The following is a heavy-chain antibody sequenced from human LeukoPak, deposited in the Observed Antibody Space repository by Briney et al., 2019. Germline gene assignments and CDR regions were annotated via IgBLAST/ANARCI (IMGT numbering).Heavy chain of an antibody. V-gene: IGHV3-15*01. Sequence: KSGGSLGLSCAASGFTFSNAWMRWVRQAPGKGLEWVRRIKSKTDGGTTDYAAPVKGRFTISRDDPKNTLYLQMNSLKTEDTAVYYCTTFGYSYGPTWGYYYYYGMDVWGQGTTVTVSS. CDR2: IKSKTDGGTT. CDR1: GFTFSNAW. CDR3: TTFGYSYGPTWGYYYYYGMDV. J-gene: IGHJ6*02. D-gene: IGHD5-18*01.